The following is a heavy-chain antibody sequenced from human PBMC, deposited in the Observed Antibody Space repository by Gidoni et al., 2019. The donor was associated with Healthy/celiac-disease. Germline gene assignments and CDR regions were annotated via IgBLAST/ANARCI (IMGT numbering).Heavy chain of an antibody. CDR3: AKTRGENYYYYYYMDV. D-gene: IGHD3-10*01. Sequence: EVQLLESGGGLVQPGGSLRLSCAASGFTFSSDAMSWVRQAPGKGLEWVSVISDSGADKYYADSVKGRFTISRDNSKNTLYLQINSLRAEDTAVYYCAKTRGENYYYYYYMDVWGKGTTVTVSS. J-gene: IGHJ6*03. V-gene: IGHV3-23*01. CDR1: GFTFSSDA. CDR2: ISDSGADK.